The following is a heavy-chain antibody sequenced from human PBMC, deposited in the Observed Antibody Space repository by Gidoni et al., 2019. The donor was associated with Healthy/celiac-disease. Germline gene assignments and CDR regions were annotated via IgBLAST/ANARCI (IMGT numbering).Heavy chain of an antibody. J-gene: IGHJ4*02. CDR1: GGTFSSYA. CDR2: IIPILGIA. Sequence: QVQLVQSGAEVKKPGSSVKVSCKASGGTFSSYAISWVRQAPGQGLEWMGRIIPILGIANYAQKFQGRVTITADKSTSTAYMELSSLRSEDTAVYYCASSGATITGAGFDYWGQGTLVTVSS. V-gene: IGHV1-69*04. CDR3: ASSGATITGAGFDY. D-gene: IGHD5-12*01.